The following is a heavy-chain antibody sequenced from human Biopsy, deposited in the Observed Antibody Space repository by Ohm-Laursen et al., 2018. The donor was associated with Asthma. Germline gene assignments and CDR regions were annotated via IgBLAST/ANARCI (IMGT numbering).Heavy chain of an antibody. J-gene: IGHJ4*02. Sequence: SLRLSCTASGAHFGSYNMHWARQAPGKGLEWVAVILSDGRDKYYADSVKGRFTISRDNSKNTLYLHMHSLRAEDTAVYFCAKDRVRINSAYYFDYWGQGTLVTVSS. CDR1: GAHFGSYN. CDR2: ILSDGRDK. CDR3: AKDRVRINSAYYFDY. D-gene: IGHD3-10*01. V-gene: IGHV3-30*18.